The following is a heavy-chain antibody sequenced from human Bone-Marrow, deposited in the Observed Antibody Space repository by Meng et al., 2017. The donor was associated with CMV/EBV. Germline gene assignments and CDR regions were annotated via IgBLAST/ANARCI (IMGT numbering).Heavy chain of an antibody. Sequence: SSVKVSCKDCGCSFSSYAISWVRQAPGQGLEGMGGIIPILGIANYAQKFQGRVTITADKSTSTAYMELSSLRSEDTAVYYCARALEWLLLEWNYYYYYGMDVWGQGTTVTVSS. CDR1: GCSFSSYA. CDR3: ARALEWLLLEWNYYYYYGMDV. V-gene: IGHV1-69*10. CDR2: IIPILGIA. J-gene: IGHJ6*02. D-gene: IGHD3-3*01.